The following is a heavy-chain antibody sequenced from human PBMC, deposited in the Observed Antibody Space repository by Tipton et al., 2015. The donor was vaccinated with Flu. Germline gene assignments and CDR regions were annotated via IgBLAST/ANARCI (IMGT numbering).Heavy chain of an antibody. J-gene: IGHJ4*02. CDR2: IYRSGST. CDR1: GYSISSGYY. D-gene: IGHD5-18*01. V-gene: IGHV4-38-2*02. Sequence: TLSLTCTVSGYSISSGYYWGWIRQPPGKGLEWIGSIYRSGSTYYNPSLKSRVTISVDTSKNQFSLKLSSVTAADTAVYYCARDPADTAMGDFDYWGQGTLVTVSS. CDR3: ARDPADTAMGDFDY.